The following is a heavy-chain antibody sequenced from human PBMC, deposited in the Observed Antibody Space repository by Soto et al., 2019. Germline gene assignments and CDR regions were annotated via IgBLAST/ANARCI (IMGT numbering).Heavy chain of an antibody. J-gene: IGHJ4*02. V-gene: IGHV3-23*01. CDR3: AKDLKYLDYGDYLLIDY. CDR2: ISGSGGST. Sequence: PGGSLRLSCAASGFTFSSYAMSWVRQAPGKGLEWVSAISGSGGSTYYADSVKGRFTIPRDNSKNTLYLQMNSLRAEDTAVYYCAKDLKYLDYGDYLLIDYWGQGTLVTVPQ. CDR1: GFTFSSYA. D-gene: IGHD4-17*01.